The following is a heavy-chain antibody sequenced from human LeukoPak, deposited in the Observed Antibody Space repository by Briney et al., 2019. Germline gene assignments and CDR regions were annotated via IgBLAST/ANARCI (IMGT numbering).Heavy chain of an antibody. J-gene: IGHJ5*02. CDR3: AGVVDNWFDP. CDR1: GGSISSGGYY. Sequence: SETLSLTCTVSGGSISSGGYYWSWIRQHPGKGLEWIGNIYYSGSTYYNPSLKSRVTISVDTSKNQFSLKLSSVTAADTAVYYCAGVVDNWFDPWGQGTLVTVSS. CDR2: IYYSGST. V-gene: IGHV4-31*03.